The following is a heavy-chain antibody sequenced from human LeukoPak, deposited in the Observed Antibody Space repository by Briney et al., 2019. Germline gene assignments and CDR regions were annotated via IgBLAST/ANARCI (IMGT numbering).Heavy chain of an antibody. CDR2: IYHSGST. Sequence: SETLSLTCTVSGGSISSSSYYWGWIRQPPGKGLEWIGEIYHSGSTNYNPSLKSRVTISVDKSKNQFSLKLSSVTAADTAVYYCARGRYDFWSGFSIGWFDPWGQGTLVTVSS. CDR1: GGSISSSSYY. J-gene: IGHJ5*02. CDR3: ARGRYDFWSGFSIGWFDP. D-gene: IGHD3-3*01. V-gene: IGHV4-39*07.